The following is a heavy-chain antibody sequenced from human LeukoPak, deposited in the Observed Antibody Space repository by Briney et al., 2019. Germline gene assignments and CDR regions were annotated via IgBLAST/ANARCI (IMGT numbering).Heavy chain of an antibody. CDR1: GFTFSGYA. CDR2: ISGGGGST. Sequence: PGGSLRLSCAASGFTFSGYAMNWVRQAPGRGLEWVSGISGGGGSTYYADSVKGRFTISRDNSKNTLYLQMNSLRAEDTAVYYCAKDLAVAEVFDYWGRGTLVTVSS. V-gene: IGHV3-23*01. CDR3: AKDLAVAEVFDY. J-gene: IGHJ4*02. D-gene: IGHD6-19*01.